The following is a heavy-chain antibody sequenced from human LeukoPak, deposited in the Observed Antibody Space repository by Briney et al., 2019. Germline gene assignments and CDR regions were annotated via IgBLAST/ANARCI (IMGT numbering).Heavy chain of an antibody. D-gene: IGHD6-19*01. CDR2: FDPEDGET. Sequence: ASVKVSCKVSGYTLTELSMHWVRQAPGKGLEWMGGFDPEDGETIYAQKFQGRVTMTEDTSTDTAYMELSRLRSEDTAVYYCATEIAVAGTNYFDYWGQGTLVTVSS. J-gene: IGHJ4*02. CDR1: GYTLTELS. V-gene: IGHV1-24*01. CDR3: ATEIAVAGTNYFDY.